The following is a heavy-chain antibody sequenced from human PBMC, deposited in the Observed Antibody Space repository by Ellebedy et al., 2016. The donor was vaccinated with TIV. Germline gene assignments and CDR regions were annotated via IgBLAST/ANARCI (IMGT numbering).Heavy chain of an antibody. CDR2: VNPNSGKT. J-gene: IGHJ5*02. Sequence: AASVKVSCKASGYTFNSYEIYWVRQAPGQGLECVGWVNPNSGKTDFAQNFQGRVTLTTNTPITTAYMELSSLTSEDTAVYYCARGNYYDINAYPWFDPWGQGTLVTVSS. CDR3: ARGNYYDINAYPWFDP. CDR1: GYTFNSYE. V-gene: IGHV1-8*01. D-gene: IGHD3-22*01.